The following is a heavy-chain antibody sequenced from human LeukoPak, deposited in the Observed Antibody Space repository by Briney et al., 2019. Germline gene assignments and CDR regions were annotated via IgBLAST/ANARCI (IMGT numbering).Heavy chain of an antibody. Sequence: GGSLRLSCVASEFTFSKYSMNWVRQAPGKGLEWVSSISSYNDYIYYADSVKGRFTISRDNAKNSLYLEMNSLGAEGTAVYYCARDGGYCTKGVCYLDYWGQGTLVTVSS. V-gene: IGHV3-21*01. CDR2: ISSYNDYI. J-gene: IGHJ4*02. CDR3: ARDGGYCTKGVCYLDY. CDR1: EFTFSKYS. D-gene: IGHD2-8*01.